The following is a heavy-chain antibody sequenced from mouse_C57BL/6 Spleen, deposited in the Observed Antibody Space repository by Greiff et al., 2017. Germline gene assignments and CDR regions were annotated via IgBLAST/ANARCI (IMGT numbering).Heavy chain of an antibody. V-gene: IGHV1-82*01. Sequence: QVQLQQSGPELVKPGASVKISCKASGYAFSSSWMNWVKQRPGKGLEWIGRIYPGDGDTNYNGKFKGKATLTADKSSSTAYMQLSSLTSEDSAVYFCARWVRDYAMDYWGQGTSVTVSS. J-gene: IGHJ4*01. CDR1: GYAFSSSW. D-gene: IGHD2-14*01. CDR3: ARWVRDYAMDY. CDR2: IYPGDGDT.